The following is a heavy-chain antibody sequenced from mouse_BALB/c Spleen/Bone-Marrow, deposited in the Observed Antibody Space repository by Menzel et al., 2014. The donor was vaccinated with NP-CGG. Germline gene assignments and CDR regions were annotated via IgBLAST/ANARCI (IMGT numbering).Heavy chain of an antibody. CDR3: AREGWLLRFDY. D-gene: IGHD2-3*01. V-gene: IGHV1-14*01. CDR2: INPYNDGT. CDR1: GYTFTAYV. J-gene: IGHJ2*01. Sequence: LQESGPGLVKPGASVKMSCKASGYTFTAYVMHWVKQKPGQGLEWIGYINPYNDGTNYIEKFKGKATLTSDIPSSTAYMELSSLTSEDSAVYYCAREGWLLRFDYWGQGTTLTVSS.